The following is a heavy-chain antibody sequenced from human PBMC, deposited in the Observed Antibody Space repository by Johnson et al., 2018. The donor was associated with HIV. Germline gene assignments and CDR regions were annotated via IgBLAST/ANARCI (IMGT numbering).Heavy chain of an antibody. D-gene: IGHD1/OR15-1a*01. J-gene: IGHJ3*02. Sequence: VQLVESGGGEVQPGRSLRLSCAASGFTFSGYGMHWVRQAPGKGLEWVAVISYDGSNKYYAESMKGRFTISRDNAKNSLYLQMNSLRAEDTALYYCARGGLGFQNIHDPFDIWGQGTMVTVSS. CDR1: GFTFSGYG. CDR3: ARGGLGFQNIHDPFDI. V-gene: IGHV3-30*03. CDR2: ISYDGSNK.